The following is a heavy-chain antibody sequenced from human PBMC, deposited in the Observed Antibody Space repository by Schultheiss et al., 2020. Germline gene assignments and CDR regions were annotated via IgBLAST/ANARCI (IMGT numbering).Heavy chain of an antibody. Sequence: ASVKVSCKASGDTFSNYDISWVRQAPGQRLEWMGWINAGNGNTKYSQKFQGRVTITRDTSASTAYMELRSLRSDDTAVYYCARALDYSSSWYYFDYWGQGTLVTVSS. D-gene: IGHD6-13*01. CDR3: ARALDYSSSWYYFDY. J-gene: IGHJ4*02. CDR1: GDTFSNYD. CDR2: INAGNGNT. V-gene: IGHV1-3*01.